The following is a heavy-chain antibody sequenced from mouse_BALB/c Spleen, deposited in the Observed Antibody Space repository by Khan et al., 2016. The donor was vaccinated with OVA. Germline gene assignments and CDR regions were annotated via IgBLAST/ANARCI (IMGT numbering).Heavy chain of an antibody. CDR2: IYPGTGTT. D-gene: IGHD2-13*01. J-gene: IGHJ3*01. CDR3: ARGYFGAYEFVY. V-gene: IGHV1S132*01. CDR1: GYTFTSNW. Sequence: QVQLQQSGAELVKPGASVKLSCKTSGYTFTSNWIQWVKQRPGQGLGWIGQIYPGTGTTNYDENFKGKATLTVDTSSSTAYMQLSSLTSEDSAVYFCARGYFGAYEFVYWGQGTLVTVS.